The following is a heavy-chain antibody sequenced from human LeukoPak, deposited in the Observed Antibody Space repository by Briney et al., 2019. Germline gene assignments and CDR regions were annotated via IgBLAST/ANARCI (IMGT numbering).Heavy chain of an antibody. D-gene: IGHD1-26*01. V-gene: IGHV4-59*01. CDR1: GGSISSYY. Sequence: VKPSETLSLTCTVSGGSISSYYWSWIRQPPGKGLEWIGYIYYSGSTNYNPSLKSRVTISVDTSKNQFSLKLSSVTAADTAVYYCARGSVGATTPFDYWGQGTLVTVSS. CDR3: ARGSVGATTPFDY. J-gene: IGHJ4*02. CDR2: IYYSGST.